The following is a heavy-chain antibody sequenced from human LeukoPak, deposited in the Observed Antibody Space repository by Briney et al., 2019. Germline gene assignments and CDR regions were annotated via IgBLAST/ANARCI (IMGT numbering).Heavy chain of an antibody. CDR2: IIPIFGTA. J-gene: IGHJ6*04. CDR3: ARDSGRGGYIGYYYYGMDV. D-gene: IGHD5-24*01. CDR1: GGTFSSYA. V-gene: IGHV1-69*06. Sequence: SVKVSCKASGGTFSSYAISWVRQAPRQGLEWMGGIIPIFGTANYAQKFQGRVTITADKSTSTAYMELSSLRSEDTAVYYCARDSGRGGYIGYYYYGMDVWGKGTTVTVSS.